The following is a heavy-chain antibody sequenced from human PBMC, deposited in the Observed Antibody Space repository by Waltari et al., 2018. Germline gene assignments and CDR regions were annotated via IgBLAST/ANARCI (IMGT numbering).Heavy chain of an antibody. Sequence: QVQLQESGPGLVKPSETLSLTCAVSGYSISSGYYWGWIRQHPGKGLEWIGIISQSGRSYYAPYLMCRVTIALDPSMNNVSLRLGSVIAAVTCMYSCSRCAAKRATRPASHVRVWR. CDR1: GYSISSGYY. J-gene: IGHJ6*03. CDR3: SRCAAKRATRPASHVRV. CDR2: ISQSGRS. D-gene: IGHD1-1*01. V-gene: IGHV4-38-2*01.